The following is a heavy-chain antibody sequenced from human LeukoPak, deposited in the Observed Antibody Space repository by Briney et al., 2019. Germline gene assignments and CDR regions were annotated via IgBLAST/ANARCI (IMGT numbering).Heavy chain of an antibody. CDR1: GYTFTSYG. J-gene: IGHJ4*02. V-gene: IGHV1-8*02. CDR2: MNPNSGNT. Sequence: ASVKVSCKASGYTFTSYGISWVRQAPGQGLEWMGWMNPNSGNTGYAQKFPGRVTMTRDTSISTAYMELSSLSSEDTAVYYCARVRYNGWGSYRPDFDYWGQGTLVTVSS. D-gene: IGHD3-16*02. CDR3: ARVRYNGWGSYRPDFDY.